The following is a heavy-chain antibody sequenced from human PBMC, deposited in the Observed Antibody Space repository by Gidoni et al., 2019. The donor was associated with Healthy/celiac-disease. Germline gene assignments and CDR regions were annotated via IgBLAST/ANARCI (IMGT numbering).Heavy chain of an antibody. CDR1: GGSFRGYY. D-gene: IGHD5-12*01. V-gene: IGHV4-34*01. CDR2: INHSGST. Sequence: QVQLQQWGAGLLKPSETLSLTCAVYGGSFRGYYWSWFRQPPGKGLEWIGEINHSGSTNYTPSPKSRVTISVDTSKNQFSLKLSSVTAADTAVYYCARGRGRRWLQSPDYYFDYWGQGTLVTVSS. J-gene: IGHJ4*02. CDR3: ARGRGRRWLQSPDYYFDY.